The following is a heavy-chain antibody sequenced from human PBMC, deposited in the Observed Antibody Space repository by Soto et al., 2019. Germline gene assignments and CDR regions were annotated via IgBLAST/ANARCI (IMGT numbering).Heavy chain of an antibody. CDR3: ARDRNYYVSSVYFDSWRDAFDI. CDR2: ISSSSSTI. CDR1: GFTFSSYS. V-gene: IGHV3-48*02. D-gene: IGHD3-22*01. Sequence: PGGSLRLSCAASGFTFSSYSMNWVRQAPGKGLEWVSYISSSSSTIYYADSVKGRFTISRDNAKNSLYLQMNSLRDEDTAVYYCARDRNYYVSSVYFDSWRDAFDIWGKGTMVTVSS. J-gene: IGHJ3*02.